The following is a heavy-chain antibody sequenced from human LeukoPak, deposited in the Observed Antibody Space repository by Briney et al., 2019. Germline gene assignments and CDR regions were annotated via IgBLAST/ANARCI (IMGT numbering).Heavy chain of an antibody. D-gene: IGHD3-10*01. CDR1: GFTFGSYW. V-gene: IGHV3-7*01. CDR2: IKKDGTEE. Sequence: GGSLRLSCAASGFTFGSYWMTWVRQAPGKGLEWVANIKKDGTEEHYVDSVKGRFTVSRDNARNSLYLQMSSLRVEDTAIYYCARNYGPGPRYYYYYMDVWGKGTTVTVSS. CDR3: ARNYGPGPRYYYYYMDV. J-gene: IGHJ6*03.